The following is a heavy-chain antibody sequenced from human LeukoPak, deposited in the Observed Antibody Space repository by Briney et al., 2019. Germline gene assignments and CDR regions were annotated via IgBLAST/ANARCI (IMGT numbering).Heavy chain of an antibody. Sequence: GASVKVSCKASGYTFTSYYMHWVRQAPGQGLEWMGIINPSGGGTSYAQKFQGRVTMTRDTSTSTVYMDLSSLRSEDTAVYYCARVLGYCSAGSCYPEYWGQGTRVTVSS. V-gene: IGHV1-46*01. CDR2: INPSGGGT. CDR1: GYTFTSYY. CDR3: ARVLGYCSAGSCYPEY. D-gene: IGHD2-15*01. J-gene: IGHJ4*02.